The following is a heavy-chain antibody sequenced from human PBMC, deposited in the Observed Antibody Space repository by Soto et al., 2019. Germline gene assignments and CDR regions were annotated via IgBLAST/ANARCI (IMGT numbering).Heavy chain of an antibody. J-gene: IGHJ6*02. V-gene: IGHV1-8*01. CDR3: ARGRGSSDLQFSYYYMDV. Sequence: QVQLVQSGAEVKKPAASVKVSCAFTSFDINWVRQAAGQGLEWRAWMNPNSGDTRYAQKLQGRVNMTRDTSKFTAYIELNNLRTEDTAVYYCARGRGSSDLQFSYYYMDVWDQGTTVTVSS. CDR1: FTSFD. CDR2: MNPNSGDT. D-gene: IGHD6-13*01.